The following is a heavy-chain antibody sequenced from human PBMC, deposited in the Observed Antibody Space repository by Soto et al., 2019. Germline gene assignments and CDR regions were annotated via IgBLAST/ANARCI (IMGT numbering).Heavy chain of an antibody. J-gene: IGHJ4*02. Sequence: SVKVSCKASGGTFSSYAISWVRQAPGQGLEWMGGIIPIFGTANYAQKFQGRVTITADESTSTAYMELSSLRSEDTAVYYCARVSPSYSYGEDLDYWGQGTLVTVSS. D-gene: IGHD5-18*01. V-gene: IGHV1-69*13. CDR2: IIPIFGTA. CDR3: ARVSPSYSYGEDLDY. CDR1: GGTFSSYA.